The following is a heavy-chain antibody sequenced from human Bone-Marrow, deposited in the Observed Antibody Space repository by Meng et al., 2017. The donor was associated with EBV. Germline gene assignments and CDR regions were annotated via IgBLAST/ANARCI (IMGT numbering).Heavy chain of an antibody. D-gene: IGHD6-13*01. V-gene: IGHV4-30-2*01. CDR2: IYHSGST. Sequence: QLQLQESGSGLVKPSQTLSLTCAVSGGSINSGGYSWSWIRQPPGKGLEWIGYIYHSGSTNYNPSLKSRVTISVDKSKNQFSLKLSSVTAADTAVYYCARIAGSSSQYFDDWSQGTLVTVSS. J-gene: IGHJ4*02. CDR1: GGSINSGGYS. CDR3: ARIAGSSSQYFDD.